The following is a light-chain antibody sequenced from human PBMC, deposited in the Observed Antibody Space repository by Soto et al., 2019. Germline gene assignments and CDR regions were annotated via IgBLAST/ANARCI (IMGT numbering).Light chain of an antibody. CDR1: QSVSRH. V-gene: IGKV3-11*01. CDR3: QQRSNWPPLT. Sequence: EIVLTQSPATLSLSPGERATLSCRASQSVSRHLAWYQQRPGQAPRLLIYDASTRATGIPARFSGSGSGTDFTLTISSLEPEEFAVYDCQQRSNWPPLTFGGGTKVEIK. J-gene: IGKJ4*01. CDR2: DAS.